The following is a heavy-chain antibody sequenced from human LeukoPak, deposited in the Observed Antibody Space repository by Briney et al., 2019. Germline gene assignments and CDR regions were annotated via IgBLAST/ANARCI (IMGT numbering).Heavy chain of an antibody. V-gene: IGHV3-30*04. CDR1: GFTFSSYA. Sequence: PGGSLRLSCAASGFTFSSYAMHWVRQAPGKGLEWVAVISYDGSDKYYADSVKGRFTISRDSSKNTLYLQMNSLRAEDTAVYYCARRWYFDLWGRGTLVTVSS. CDR2: ISYDGSDK. CDR3: ARRWYFDL. J-gene: IGHJ2*01.